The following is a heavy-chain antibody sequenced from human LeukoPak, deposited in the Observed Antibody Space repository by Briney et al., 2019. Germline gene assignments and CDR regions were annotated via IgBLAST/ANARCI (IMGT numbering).Heavy chain of an antibody. J-gene: IGHJ4*02. CDR1: GGSFSGYY. D-gene: IGHD2-2*01. V-gene: IGHV4-34*01. CDR3: ARKYCSSTSCYPDN. CDR2: INHSGST. Sequence: SETLSLTCAVYGGSFSGYYWSWIRQPPGNGLEWIGEINHSGSTNYNPSLKSRVTISVDTSKNQFSLKLSSVTAADTAVYYCARKYCSSTSCYPDNWGQGTLVTVSS.